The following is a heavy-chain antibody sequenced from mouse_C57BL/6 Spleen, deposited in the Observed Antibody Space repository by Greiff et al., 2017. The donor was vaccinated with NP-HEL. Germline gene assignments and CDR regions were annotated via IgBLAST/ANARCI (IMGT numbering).Heavy chain of an antibody. Sequence: EVKLVESAGGLVQPGSSMKLSCTASGFTFSDYYMAWVRQVPEKGLEWVANINYDGSSTYYLDSLKSRFIISRDNAKNILYLQMSSLKSEDTATYYCARGYFDYWGQGTTLTVSS. J-gene: IGHJ2*01. CDR3: ARGYFDY. V-gene: IGHV5-16*01. CDR2: INYDGSST. CDR1: GFTFSDYY.